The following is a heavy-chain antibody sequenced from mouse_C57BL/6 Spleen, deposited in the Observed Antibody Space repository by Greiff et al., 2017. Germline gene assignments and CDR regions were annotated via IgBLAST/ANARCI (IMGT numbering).Heavy chain of an antibody. V-gene: IGHV1-26*01. CDR1: GYTFTDYY. CDR3: ARMGDYDDAMDY. J-gene: IGHJ4*01. D-gene: IGHD2-4*01. Sequence: VQLQQSGPELVKPGASVKISCKASGYTFTDYYMNWVKQSHGQSLAWIGDINPNNGGTSYNQKFKGKATLTVDKSSSTAYMELRSLTSEDSAVYNCARMGDYDDAMDYWGQGTSVTVSS. CDR2: INPNNGGT.